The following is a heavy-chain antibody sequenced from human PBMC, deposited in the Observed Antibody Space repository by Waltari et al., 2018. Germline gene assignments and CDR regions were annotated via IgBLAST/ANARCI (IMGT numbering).Heavy chain of an antibody. Sequence: EVQLVESGGGLVQPGGSLRLSCAASGFTFSSYWMSWVRQAPGKGLEWVANIKQDGSEKYYVDSVKCRFTISRDNAKNSLYLQMNSLKTEDTAVYYCTRAHDYGGFFDYWGQGTLVTVSS. D-gene: IGHD4-17*01. J-gene: IGHJ4*02. CDR3: TRAHDYGGFFDY. CDR1: GFTFSSYW. V-gene: IGHV3-7*03. CDR2: IKQDGSEK.